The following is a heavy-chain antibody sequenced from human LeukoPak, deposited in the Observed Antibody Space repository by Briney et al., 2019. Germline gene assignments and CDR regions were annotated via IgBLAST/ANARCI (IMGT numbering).Heavy chain of an antibody. V-gene: IGHV3-23*01. Sequence: GGSLRLSCAASGFTFSSYSMNWVRQAPGKGLEWVSAISGSGGSTYYADSVKGRFTISRDNSKNTLYLQMNSLRAEDTAVYYCARESAKVVYYYDSSGLFDYWGQGTLVTVSS. J-gene: IGHJ4*02. CDR1: GFTFSSYS. CDR2: ISGSGGST. CDR3: ARESAKVVYYYDSSGLFDY. D-gene: IGHD3-22*01.